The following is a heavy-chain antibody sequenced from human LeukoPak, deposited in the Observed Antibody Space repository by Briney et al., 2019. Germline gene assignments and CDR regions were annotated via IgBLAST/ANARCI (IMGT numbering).Heavy chain of an antibody. CDR3: ARGGGSSGWYGRGDAFDI. CDR2: INPSGGST. D-gene: IGHD6-19*01. V-gene: IGHV1-46*01. Sequence: ASVKVSCKASGYTFTSYYMHWVRQAPGQGLEGMGIINPSGGSTSYAQKFQDRVTMTRDTSTSTVYMELSSLRSEDTAVYYCARGGGSSGWYGRGDAFDIWGQGTMVTVSS. J-gene: IGHJ3*02. CDR1: GYTFTSYY.